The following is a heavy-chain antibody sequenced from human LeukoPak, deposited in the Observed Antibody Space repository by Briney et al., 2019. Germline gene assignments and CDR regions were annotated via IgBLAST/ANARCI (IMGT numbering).Heavy chain of an antibody. V-gene: IGHV1-8*03. D-gene: IGHD1-26*01. CDR3: ARGVLPWELRA. CDR1: GYTFTSYD. CDR2: MNPNSGNT. J-gene: IGHJ5*02. Sequence: ASAKVSCKASGYTFTSYDINWVRQATGQGLEWMGWMNPNSGNTGYAQKFQGRVTITRNTSISTAYMELSSLRSEDTAVYYCARGVLPWELRAWGQGTLVTVSS.